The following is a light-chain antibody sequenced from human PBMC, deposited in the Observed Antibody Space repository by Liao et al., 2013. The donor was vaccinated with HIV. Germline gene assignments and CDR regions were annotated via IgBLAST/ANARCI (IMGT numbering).Light chain of an antibody. V-gene: IGLV3-1*01. CDR2: QDT. CDR1: KLGDEY. J-gene: IGLJ2*01. Sequence: SYALTQTPSVSVSPGQTASITCSGDKLGDEYASWYQQKPGQSPVLVIYQDTRRPSGIPERFSGSTSGNTATLTISGTQAMDEADYFCQAWDSSADVVFGGGTKLTVL. CDR3: QAWDSSADVV.